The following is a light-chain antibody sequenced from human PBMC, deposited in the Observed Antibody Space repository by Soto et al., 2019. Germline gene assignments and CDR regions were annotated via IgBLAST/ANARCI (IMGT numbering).Light chain of an antibody. J-gene: IGLJ3*02. CDR2: DNT. CDR1: SSNIGADYD. V-gene: IGLV1-40*01. CDR3: QSYNSSLSGTV. Sequence: QSVLTQPPSVSGAPGQRVTISCTGSSSNIGADYDIHWYQQLPGTAPRLLIYDNTNRPSGVPDRFSGSKSVTSASLALTGLQAEDEADYYCQSYNSSLSGTVFGGGTKVTVL.